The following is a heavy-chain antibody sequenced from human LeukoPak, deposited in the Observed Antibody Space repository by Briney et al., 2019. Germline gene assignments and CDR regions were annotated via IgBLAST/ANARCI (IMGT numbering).Heavy chain of an antibody. D-gene: IGHD6-13*01. V-gene: IGHV1-18*04. CDR3: TRDHSSSCQLFDY. CDR1: GYTFTTYG. Sequence: EASVKLSCTASGYTFTTYGITWVRQVPGQGLEWMGWMSAYNGDTPYAQKFQGRLTITTDTSTTTGYMELRSLISDDTAVYYCTRDHSSSCQLFDYWGQGTLVTVSS. CDR2: MSAYNGDT. J-gene: IGHJ4*02.